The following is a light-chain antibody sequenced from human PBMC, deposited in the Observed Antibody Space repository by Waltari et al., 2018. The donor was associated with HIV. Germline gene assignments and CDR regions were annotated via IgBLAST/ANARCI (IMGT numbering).Light chain of an antibody. J-gene: IGLJ3*02. CDR2: KNS. Sequence: QSVLTQPPSASGSPGQRGTISCFGSTSNIGTNHVYWDQQLPGAAPSLLIYKNSQRPSGVPDRFSGSKSGTSASLAISGLRSEDEAEYYCATWDDSLSGRWVFGGGTKLTVL. CDR1: TSNIGTNH. CDR3: ATWDDSLSGRWV. V-gene: IGLV1-47*01.